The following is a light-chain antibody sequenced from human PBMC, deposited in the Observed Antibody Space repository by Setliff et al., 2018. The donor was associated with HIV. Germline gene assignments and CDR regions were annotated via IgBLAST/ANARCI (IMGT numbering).Light chain of an antibody. CDR1: SSDVGGYDY. Sequence: QSALTQPASVSGSPGQSITISCTGTSSDVGGYDYVSWYQQHPDKAPKLMIYEVSNRPSGVSNRFSGSKFGSTASLTISGLQAEDEADYYCNSKTGTITYVFGTGTKV. V-gene: IGLV2-14*01. CDR3: NSKTGTITYV. J-gene: IGLJ1*01. CDR2: EVS.